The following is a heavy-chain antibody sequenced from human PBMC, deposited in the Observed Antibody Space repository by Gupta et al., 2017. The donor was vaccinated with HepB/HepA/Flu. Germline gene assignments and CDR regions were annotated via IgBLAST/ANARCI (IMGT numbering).Heavy chain of an antibody. CDR2: INHSGST. J-gene: IGHJ6*03. D-gene: IGHD6-19*01. CDR1: GGSFSGYY. Sequence: QVQLQQWGAGLLKPSETLSLTCAVYGGSFSGYYWRWIRQPPGKGLEWIGEINHSGSTNYNPSLKSRVTISVDTSKNQFSLKLSSVTAADTAVYYCARGRIAVAGYYYYYMDVWGKGTTVTVSS. CDR3: ARGRIAVAGYYYYYMDV. V-gene: IGHV4-34*01.